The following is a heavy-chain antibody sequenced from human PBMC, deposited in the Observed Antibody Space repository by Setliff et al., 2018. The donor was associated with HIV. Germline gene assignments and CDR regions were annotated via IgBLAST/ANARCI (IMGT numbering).Heavy chain of an antibody. Sequence: GASVKVSCKISGYTLTELSIHWVRQAPGKGLEWMANFDPEDGETFYAQKFQGRLTMTEDTSTDTAYMELSSLRSDDTAMYYCATDPGYSSTWYSESFQHWGKGTAVTVSS. V-gene: IGHV1-24*01. D-gene: IGHD6-13*01. CDR3: ATDPGYSSTWYSESFQH. J-gene: IGHJ6*04. CDR1: GYTLTELS. CDR2: FDPEDGET.